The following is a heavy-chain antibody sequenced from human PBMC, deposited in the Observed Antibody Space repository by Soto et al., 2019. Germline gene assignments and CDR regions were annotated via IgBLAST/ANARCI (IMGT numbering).Heavy chain of an antibody. Sequence: PGGSLRLSCAASGFTFSDHFMDWVRQAPGKGLEWVGRSRSKANNYFTEYAASVKGRFTISRDDSRNSLYLQMNSLETEDTAVFFCPRDSSSCRAIHCYFANWGRGTPVPVSS. CDR1: GFTFSDHF. CDR2: SRSKANNYFT. V-gene: IGHV3-72*01. D-gene: IGHD2-21*01. CDR3: PRDSSSCRAIHCYFAN. J-gene: IGHJ4*02.